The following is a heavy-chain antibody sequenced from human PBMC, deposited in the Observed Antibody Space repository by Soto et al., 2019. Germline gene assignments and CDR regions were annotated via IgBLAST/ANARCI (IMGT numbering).Heavy chain of an antibody. CDR1: GFPISSPYS. CDR3: ARVTMVIRDSDHFGVDV. Sequence: SETLSLTRLVSGFPISSPYSWGWIRQPPGKGLEWIGSISHTGTTSYSPSLTSRVSISVDTSKNQVSLKLTSVTAADTAVYFCARVTMVIRDSDHFGVDVWGHGTTGTVS. V-gene: IGHV4-38-2*02. J-gene: IGHJ6*02. D-gene: IGHD4-17*01. CDR2: ISHTGTT.